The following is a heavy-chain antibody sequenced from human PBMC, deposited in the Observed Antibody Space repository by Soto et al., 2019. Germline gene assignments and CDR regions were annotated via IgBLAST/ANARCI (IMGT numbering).Heavy chain of an antibody. CDR2: VYPDVSDT. Sequence: ESLKISCKASGYSFSTYWIDWVRQLPGKGLEWMGSVYPDVSDTQYSPSFQGQVTISVDKSINTAYLQWNSLQASDTAMYYCARSYDFWGGPYYYGLDVWGRGTTVTVSS. CDR3: ARSYDFWGGPYYYGLDV. CDR1: GYSFSTYW. V-gene: IGHV5-51*01. J-gene: IGHJ6*02. D-gene: IGHD3-3*01.